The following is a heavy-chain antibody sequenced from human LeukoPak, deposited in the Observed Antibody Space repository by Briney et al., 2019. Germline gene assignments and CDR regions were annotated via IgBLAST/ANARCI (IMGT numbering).Heavy chain of an antibody. D-gene: IGHD4-17*01. Sequence: ASVKVSCKASGYTFTSYAMHWVRQAPGQRLEWMGWINAGNGNTKYSQEFQGRVTITRDTSASTAYMELSSLRSEDMAVYYCARAVDYGDYHSWYFDLWGRGTLVTVSS. CDR2: INAGNGNT. J-gene: IGHJ2*01. V-gene: IGHV1-3*03. CDR3: ARAVDYGDYHSWYFDL. CDR1: GYTFTSYA.